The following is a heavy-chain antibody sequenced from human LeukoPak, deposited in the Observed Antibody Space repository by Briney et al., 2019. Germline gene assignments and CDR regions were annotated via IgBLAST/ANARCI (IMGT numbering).Heavy chain of an antibody. CDR3: ARDVVAVAGFPYFDY. CDR1: GFTFDDYA. J-gene: IGHJ4*02. V-gene: IGHV3-9*01. CDR2: ISWNSGSI. Sequence: GGSLRLSCAASGFTFDDYAMHWVRQAPGKGLEWVSGISWNSGSIDYADSVKGRFTISRDNAKNSLYLQMNSLRAEDTAVYYCARDVVAVAGFPYFDYWGQGTLVTVSS. D-gene: IGHD6-19*01.